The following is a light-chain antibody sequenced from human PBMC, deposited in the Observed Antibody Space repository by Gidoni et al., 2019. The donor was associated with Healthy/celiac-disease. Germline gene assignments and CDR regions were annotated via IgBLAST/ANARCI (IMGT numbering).Light chain of an antibody. CDR3: QQYGTLPIT. V-gene: IGKV3-20*01. CDR2: GAG. CDR1: QRVSSSY. Sequence: EVVLTQPPGTLSLSQGERATLCGRASQRVSSSYLAWYQQKPGQAPRLLIYGAGDRATGIPDRFSGSGSGTGFTLTINRLEPEDFALYYCQQYGTLPITFGQGTRLEIK. J-gene: IGKJ5*01.